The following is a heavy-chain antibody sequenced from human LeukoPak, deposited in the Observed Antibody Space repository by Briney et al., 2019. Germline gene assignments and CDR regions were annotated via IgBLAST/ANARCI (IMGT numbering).Heavy chain of an antibody. CDR1: GGSFSGYY. D-gene: IGHD5-18*01. CDR2: INHSGST. V-gene: IGHV4-34*01. J-gene: IGHJ4*02. CDR3: ARKRGYSYGYARGSFDY. Sequence: SETLSLTCAVYGGSFSGYYWSWIRQPPGKGLEWIGEINHSGSTNYNPSLKSRATISVDTSKNQFSLKLSSVTAADTAVYYCARKRGYSYGYARGSFDYWGQGTLVTVSS.